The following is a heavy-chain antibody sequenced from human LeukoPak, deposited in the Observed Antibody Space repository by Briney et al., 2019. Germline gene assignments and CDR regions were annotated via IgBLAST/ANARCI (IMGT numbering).Heavy chain of an antibody. J-gene: IGHJ4*02. V-gene: IGHV1-18*01. D-gene: IGHD3-22*01. CDR2: ISGYNGDT. CDR1: GYTFTAYG. CDR3: ATSTGGYSDLYFHY. Sequence: ASVKVSCKASGYTFTAYGISWVRQAPGQGLEWMGWISGYNGDTKYAQRFEGRVTMTTDTSTTTAFMDLRSQRSDDTAVYFCATSTGGYSDLYFHYWGQGTLVSVSS.